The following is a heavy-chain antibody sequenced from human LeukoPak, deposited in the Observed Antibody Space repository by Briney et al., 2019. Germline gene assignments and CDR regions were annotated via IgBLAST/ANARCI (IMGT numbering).Heavy chain of an antibody. V-gene: IGHV1-46*01. CDR3: ARDLSGYYGSESYYPIFDY. J-gene: IGHJ4*02. CDR1: GYTFTSYY. Sequence: ASVKVSCKASGYTFTSYYMHWVRQAPGQGLEWMGIINPSGGSTSYAQKFQGRVTMTRDTSTSTVYMELSSLRSEDTAVYYCARDLSGYYGSESYYPIFDYWGQGTLVTVSS. CDR2: INPSGGST. D-gene: IGHD3-10*01.